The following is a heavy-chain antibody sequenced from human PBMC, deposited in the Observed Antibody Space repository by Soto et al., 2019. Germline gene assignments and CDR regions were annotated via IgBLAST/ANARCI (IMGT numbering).Heavy chain of an antibody. Sequence: ASVKVSCKASGYTFTSYGISWLRQAPGQGLEWMGWISAYNGNTNYAQKLQGRVTMTTDTSTSTAYMELRSLRSDDTAVYYCARDQNDFWSGYMGDAFDIWGQGTMVTVSS. J-gene: IGHJ3*02. CDR1: GYTFTSYG. D-gene: IGHD3-3*01. V-gene: IGHV1-18*01. CDR2: ISAYNGNT. CDR3: ARDQNDFWSGYMGDAFDI.